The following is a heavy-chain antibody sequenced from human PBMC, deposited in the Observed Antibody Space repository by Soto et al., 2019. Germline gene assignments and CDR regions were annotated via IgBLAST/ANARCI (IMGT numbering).Heavy chain of an antibody. D-gene: IGHD3-3*02. Sequence: SHTCAVSGESILSIYFYLGWIRQPPVKGLEWIGSIFYLGSSYYNPSLKSRVTMSVDTSKNQFSLRLRSVTAADTALYFCARHSLALRQNNWLDHWGQGIMVTVSS. V-gene: IGHV4-39*01. CDR1: GESILSIYFY. CDR3: ARHSLALRQNNWLDH. CDR2: IFYLGSS. J-gene: IGHJ5*02.